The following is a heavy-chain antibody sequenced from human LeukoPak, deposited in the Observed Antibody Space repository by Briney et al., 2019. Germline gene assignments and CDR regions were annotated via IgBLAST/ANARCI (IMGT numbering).Heavy chain of an antibody. CDR3: AKDLTLSSSWFYYYYYYGMDV. CDR2: ISGSGGST. Sequence: GGSLRLSCAASGFTFSSYAMSWVRQAPGKGLEWVSAISGSGGSTYYADSVKGRFTISRDNSKNTLYLQMNSLRAEDTAVYYCAKDLTLSSSWFYYYYYYGMDVWGQGTTVTVSS. CDR1: GFTFSSYA. D-gene: IGHD6-13*01. V-gene: IGHV3-23*01. J-gene: IGHJ6*02.